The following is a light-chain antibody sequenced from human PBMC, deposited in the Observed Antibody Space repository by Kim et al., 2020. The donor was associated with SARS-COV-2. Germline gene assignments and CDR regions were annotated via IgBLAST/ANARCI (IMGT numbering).Light chain of an antibody. CDR2: NAS. V-gene: IGKV1-39*01. CDR1: QNINNY. CDR3: QQTYASPPT. J-gene: IGKJ2*01. Sequence: ASVRDRVTITCRASQNINNYLNWYQRKPGKTPKLLINNASRMQSGVPSRFSGSGSGTDFALTISSLQPEDFAVYYCQQTYASPPTFGQGTKLEI.